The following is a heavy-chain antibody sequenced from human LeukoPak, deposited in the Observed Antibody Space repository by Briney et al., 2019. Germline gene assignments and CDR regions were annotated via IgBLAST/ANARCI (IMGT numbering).Heavy chain of an antibody. Sequence: SETLSLTCTVSGGSISSSSYYWGWNRQPPGKGLEWIGSIYYSGSTYYNPSLKSRVTISVDTSKNQFSLKLSSVTAADTAVYYCARGTGWFDPWGQGTLVTVSS. V-gene: IGHV4-39*07. CDR3: ARGTGWFDP. J-gene: IGHJ5*02. CDR1: GGSISSSSYY. CDR2: IYYSGST.